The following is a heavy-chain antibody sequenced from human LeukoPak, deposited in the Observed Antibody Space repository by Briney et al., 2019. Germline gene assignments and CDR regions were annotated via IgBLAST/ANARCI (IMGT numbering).Heavy chain of an antibody. CDR2: IYYSGST. J-gene: IGHJ6*03. Sequence: SETLSLTCTVSGGSISSYYWSWIRQPPGKGLEWIGYIYYSGSTNYNPSLKSRVTISVDTSKNQFSLKLSSVTAADTAVYYCARGGVWGSSSEGSYYYYYYYMDVWGKGTTVTVSS. CDR1: GGSISSYY. V-gene: IGHV4-59*08. D-gene: IGHD6-6*01. CDR3: ARGGVWGSSSEGSYYYYYYYMDV.